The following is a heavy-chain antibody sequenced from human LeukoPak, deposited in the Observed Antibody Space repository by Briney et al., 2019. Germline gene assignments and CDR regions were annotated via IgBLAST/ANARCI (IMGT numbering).Heavy chain of an antibody. CDR2: IYYSGST. J-gene: IGHJ4*02. CDR3: ARRGRGAAAGLDY. CDR1: GGFIRSNY. D-gene: IGHD6-13*01. V-gene: IGHV4-59*08. Sequence: PSETLSLTCTVSGGFIRSNYWSWIRQPPGKGLEWIGYIYYSGSTNYNPSLKSRVTISVDTSKNQFSLKLSSVTAADTAVYYCARRGRGAAAGLDYWGQETLVTVSS.